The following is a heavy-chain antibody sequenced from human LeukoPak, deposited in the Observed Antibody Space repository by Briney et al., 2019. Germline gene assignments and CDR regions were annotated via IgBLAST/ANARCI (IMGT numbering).Heavy chain of an antibody. CDR2: IYYSGST. V-gene: IGHV4-31*03. CDR1: GGSISSGGYY. Sequence: SETLSLTCTVSGGSISSGGYYWSWIRQHPGKGLEWIGYIYYSGSTYYNPSLKSRVTISVDTSKNQFSLNLSSVTAADTAVYYCARDVVVVPAAIHYGMDVWGQGTTVTVSS. CDR3: ARDVVVVPAAIHYGMDV. J-gene: IGHJ6*02. D-gene: IGHD2-2*01.